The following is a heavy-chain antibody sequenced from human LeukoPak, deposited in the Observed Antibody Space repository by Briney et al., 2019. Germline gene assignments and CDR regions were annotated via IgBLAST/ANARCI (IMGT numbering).Heavy chain of an antibody. CDR2: IYHSGST. CDR1: GGSISSSNW. V-gene: IGHV4-4*02. Sequence: PSGTLSLTCAVSGGSISSSNWWRWVRQPPGKGREWSGEIYHSGSTNYNPSLKSRVTISVDKSKNQFSLKLSSVTAADTAVYYCARRRWLRWLQLRGWFDPWGQGTLVTVSS. J-gene: IGHJ5*02. CDR3: ARRRWLRWLQLRGWFDP. D-gene: IGHD5-24*01.